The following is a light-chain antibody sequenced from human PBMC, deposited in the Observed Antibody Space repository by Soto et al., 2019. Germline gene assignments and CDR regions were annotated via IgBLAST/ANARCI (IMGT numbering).Light chain of an antibody. CDR3: QQYNDWTLYT. CDR2: GAS. Sequence: EIVMTQSPATLSVSPGERATLSCRASQSVSSNLAWYQQKPGQAPRLLIYGASTRATGIPARFSGSGSGTEFPLTISSAQCEDCAVYYCQQYNDWTLYTFDQGTNLE. CDR1: QSVSSN. J-gene: IGKJ2*01. V-gene: IGKV3-15*01.